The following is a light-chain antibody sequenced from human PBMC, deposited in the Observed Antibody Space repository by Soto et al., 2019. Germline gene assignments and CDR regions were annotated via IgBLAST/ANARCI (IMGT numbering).Light chain of an antibody. CDR1: QSVSNNY. V-gene: IGKV3-20*01. J-gene: IGKJ4*01. CDR3: QQYGGSPRLS. CDR2: GAS. Sequence: EVVLTQSPGTLSLSPGERATLSCRATQSVSNNYLAWYQQKPGQAPRLLFYGASSRATGIPDRFSGSGSGTDFTLTISRLEPEGFAVYYCQQYGGSPRLSFGGGTKVEIK.